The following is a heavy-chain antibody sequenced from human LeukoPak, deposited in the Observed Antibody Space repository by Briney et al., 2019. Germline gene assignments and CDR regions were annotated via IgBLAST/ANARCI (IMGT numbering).Heavy chain of an antibody. J-gene: IGHJ3*02. V-gene: IGHV3-23*01. CDR3: AKDGYRGGADAFDI. Sequence: GGSLRLSCAASGFTFSSYAMSWVRQAPGKGLEWVSGISGSGGTTNYADSVKGRFTISRDNSKNTLYLQMNSLRAEDTAVYYCAKDGYRGGADAFDIWGQGTMVTVSS. CDR2: ISGSGGTT. D-gene: IGHD3-16*01. CDR1: GFTFSSYA.